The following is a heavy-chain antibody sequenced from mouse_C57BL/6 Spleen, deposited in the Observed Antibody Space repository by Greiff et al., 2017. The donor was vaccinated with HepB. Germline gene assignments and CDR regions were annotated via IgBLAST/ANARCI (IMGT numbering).Heavy chain of an antibody. J-gene: IGHJ4*01. D-gene: IGHD2-4*01. V-gene: IGHV3-6*01. Sequence: EVQLQESGPGLVKPSQSLSLTCSVTGYSITSGYYWNWIRQFPGNKLEWMGYISYDGSNNYNPSLKNRISITRDTSKNQFFLKLNSVTTEDTATYYCARDFDYDDDYAMDYWGQGTSVTVSS. CDR1: GYSITSGYY. CDR3: ARDFDYDDDYAMDY. CDR2: ISYDGSN.